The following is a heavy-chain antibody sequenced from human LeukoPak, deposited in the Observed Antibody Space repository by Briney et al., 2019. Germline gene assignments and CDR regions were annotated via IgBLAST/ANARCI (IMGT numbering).Heavy chain of an antibody. V-gene: IGHV1-18*01. CDR1: GYTFTSYG. CDR3: ARDQRIVGSTTFSRPNY. Sequence: GASVKVSCKASGYTFTSYGISWVRQAPGQGLEWMGWISVYNGNINYAQKLQGRVIMTTDTSTSTAYMELRSLRSDDTAVYYCARDQRIVGSTTFSRPNYWGQGTLVTVSS. J-gene: IGHJ4*02. D-gene: IGHD1-26*01. CDR2: ISVYNGNI.